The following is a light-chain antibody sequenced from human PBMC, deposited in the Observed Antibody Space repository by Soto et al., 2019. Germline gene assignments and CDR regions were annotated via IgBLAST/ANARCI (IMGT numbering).Light chain of an antibody. CDR2: DAS. CDR1: QSISSW. V-gene: IGKV1-5*01. Sequence: DIQMTQSPSTLSASVGDRVTITCRASQSISSWLAWYQQKPGKAPKLLIYDASSLESGVPSRFSGSGSGTEFTLTISSLQPDDFATYYCQQYNSYEGSTFGQGTKVEIK. J-gene: IGKJ1*01. CDR3: QQYNSYEGST.